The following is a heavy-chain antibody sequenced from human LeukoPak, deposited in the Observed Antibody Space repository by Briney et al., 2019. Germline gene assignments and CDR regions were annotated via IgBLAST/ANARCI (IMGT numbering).Heavy chain of an antibody. CDR1: GFTFSSYD. D-gene: IGHD3-16*01. CDR2: IGIAGDT. J-gene: IGHJ5*02. V-gene: IGHV3-13*04. Sequence: GGSLRLSCAASGFTFSSYDMHWVRQVTGKRLEWVSAIGIAGDTYYLDSVKGRFTISRENAKNSLYLQMNSLRAGDTAVYYCAEGGDRDHWGQGTLVTVST. CDR3: AEGGDRDH.